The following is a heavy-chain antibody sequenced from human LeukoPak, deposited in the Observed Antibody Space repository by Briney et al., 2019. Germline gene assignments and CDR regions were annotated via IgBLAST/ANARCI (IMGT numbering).Heavy chain of an antibody. CDR3: AYGDYSAVGY. V-gene: IGHV4-59*08. J-gene: IGHJ4*02. CDR2: IYYSGST. Sequence: PSETLSLTCTVSGGSISSYYWSWIRQPPGKGLEWIGYIYYSGSTNYNPSLKSRFTISVDASKNQFSLKLSSVTAADTAVYYCAYGDYSAVGYWGQGTLVTVSS. CDR1: GGSISSYY. D-gene: IGHD4-17*01.